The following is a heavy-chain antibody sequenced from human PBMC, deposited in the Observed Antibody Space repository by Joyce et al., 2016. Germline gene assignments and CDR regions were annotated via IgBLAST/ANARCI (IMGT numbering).Heavy chain of an antibody. CDR2: IYYSGST. CDR3: VRQKGSGWSPAGN. Sequence: QLQLQESGPGLVKPSETLSLTCTVSGGSISSDRYYWGWIRQPPGKGLEWIGTIYYSGSTFYNPSLKSRVAISVDTSKNQFSLKLSSVTAADTALYYCVRQKGSGWSPAGNWGQGTLVTVSS. CDR1: GGSISSDRYY. D-gene: IGHD6-13*01. J-gene: IGHJ4*02. V-gene: IGHV4-39*01.